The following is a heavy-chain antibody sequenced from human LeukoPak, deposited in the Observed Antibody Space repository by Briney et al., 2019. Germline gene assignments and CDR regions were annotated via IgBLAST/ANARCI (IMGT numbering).Heavy chain of an antibody. D-gene: IGHD6-6*01. CDR2: IYYTGST. V-gene: IGHV4-59*08. CDR3: ARISSSAPYFDY. Sequence: SETLSLTCSVSGGSISGYYWSWMRQPPGKGLEWIGYIYYTGSTNYNPSLKSRVTISVDTSMNQFSLKLSSVTAADTAVYYCARISSSAPYFDYWGQGSLVTVSS. CDR1: GGSISGYY. J-gene: IGHJ4*02.